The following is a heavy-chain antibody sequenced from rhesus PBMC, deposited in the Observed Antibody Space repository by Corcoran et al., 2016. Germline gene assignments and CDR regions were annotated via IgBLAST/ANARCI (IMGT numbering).Heavy chain of an antibody. CDR1: GGSIGDSYS. Sequence: QVQLQESGPGLVRSSETLSLTCTVSGGSIGDSYSWSWIRQPPGKGREWMGRSSGRGGKTNYNPSLKSRVIISTDTAKNQLSRRVSSVTAADTAVYYCARGRHDYGYWGQGVLVTVSS. CDR3: ARGRHDYGY. D-gene: IGHD3-9*01. CDR2: SSGRGGKT. J-gene: IGHJ4*01. V-gene: IGHV4-173*01.